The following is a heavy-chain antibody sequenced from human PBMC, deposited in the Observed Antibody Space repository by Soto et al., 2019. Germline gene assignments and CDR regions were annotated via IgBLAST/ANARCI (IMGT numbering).Heavy chain of an antibody. J-gene: IGHJ6*02. Sequence: QVQLQESGPGLVKPSQTLSLTCTISGGSISSGGYYWSWIRQHPGKGLEWIGYIYYSGNTYYTPTLRSRVTISIATSKNQFSLNMRSVTAADTAVYYCARDSPPFANYYGLGNFGMDVWGQGTTVTVSS. CDR1: GGSISSGGYY. CDR3: ARDSPPFANYYGLGNFGMDV. V-gene: IGHV4-31*03. D-gene: IGHD3-10*01. CDR2: IYYSGNT.